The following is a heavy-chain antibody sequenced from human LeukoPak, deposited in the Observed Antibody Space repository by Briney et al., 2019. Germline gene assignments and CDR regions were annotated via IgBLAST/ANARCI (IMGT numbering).Heavy chain of an antibody. CDR1: GGSFSGYY. CDR2: INHSGST. J-gene: IGHJ4*02. CDR3: ARDSSGRYSGSYYFDY. D-gene: IGHD1-26*01. Sequence: PSETLSLTCAVYGGSFSGYYWSWIRQPPGKGLEWIGEINHSGSTNYNPSLKSRVTISVDTSKNQFSLKLSSVTAADTAVYYCARDSSGRYSGSYYFDYWGQGTLVTVSS. V-gene: IGHV4-34*01.